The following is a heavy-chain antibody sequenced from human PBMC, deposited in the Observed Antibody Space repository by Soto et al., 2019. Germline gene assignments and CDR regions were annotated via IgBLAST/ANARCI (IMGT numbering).Heavy chain of an antibody. Sequence: EVQLLESGGGLVQPGGSLRLSCAASGFTFSNYAMTWVRQAAGKGLQWVSLITGSGDSTYYADAVKGRFAISRDNSKNALYLQMSSLRAEDTAVYYCAKAPSHLYHSDGSYMSWFDPWGQGTLVTVSS. V-gene: IGHV3-23*01. J-gene: IGHJ5*02. CDR1: GFTFSNYA. CDR3: AKAPSHLYHSDGSYMSWFDP. CDR2: ITGSGDST. D-gene: IGHD3-22*01.